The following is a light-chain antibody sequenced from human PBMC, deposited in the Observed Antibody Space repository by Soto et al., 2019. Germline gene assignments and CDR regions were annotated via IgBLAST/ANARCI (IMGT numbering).Light chain of an antibody. CDR1: QSVSSY. CDR2: GAF. J-gene: IGKJ5*01. V-gene: IGKV3-11*01. Sequence: EIVLTQSPATLSLSPGERATLSCRASQSVSSYLAWYQQKPGQAPSLLIYGAFTRATGIPARFSGSGFGTDFTLTISSLEPEDAAVYYCQQYGSSPTTFGQGTRLEIK. CDR3: QQYGSSPTT.